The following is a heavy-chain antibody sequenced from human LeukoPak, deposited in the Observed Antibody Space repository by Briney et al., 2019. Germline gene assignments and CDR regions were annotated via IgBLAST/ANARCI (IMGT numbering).Heavy chain of an antibody. V-gene: IGHV4-59*08. D-gene: IGHD5-18*01. CDR1: GGSISSYY. Sequence: ASETLSLTCTVSGGSISSYYWSWIRQPPGKGLEWIGYIYYSGSTNYNPSLKSRVTISVDTSKNQFSLKLSSVTAADTAVYYCARQRDTAMVNFDYWGQETLVTVSS. CDR3: ARQRDTAMVNFDY. CDR2: IYYSGST. J-gene: IGHJ4*02.